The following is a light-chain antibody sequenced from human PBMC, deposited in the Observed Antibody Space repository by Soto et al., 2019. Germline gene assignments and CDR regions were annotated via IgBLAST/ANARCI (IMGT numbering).Light chain of an antibody. CDR1: QSVSSY. CDR2: DAS. V-gene: IGKV3-11*01. CDR3: QQSSNWLMYT. J-gene: IGKJ2*01. Sequence: EIVLTQSPATLSLSPGERATLSCRASQSVSSYLAWYQQKPGQAPRLLIYDASNRATGIPARFSGSGSGTDFTLTISSLEPEDFAVYYCQQSSNWLMYTFGQGTKLEIK.